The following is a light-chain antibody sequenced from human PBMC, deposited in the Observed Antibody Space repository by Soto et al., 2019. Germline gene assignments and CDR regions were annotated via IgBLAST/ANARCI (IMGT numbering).Light chain of an antibody. J-gene: IGKJ4*01. CDR1: QSVSSSY. CDR2: DAS. CDR3: HQRAGWPPT. Sequence: EIVLTQSPGTLSLSPGERATLSCRASQSVSSSYLVWHQQKPGQAPRLLISDASNRATGIPDRFSGSGSGTDFTLTINSLEPEDFAVYFCHQRAGWPPTFGGGTKVDI. V-gene: IGKV3D-20*02.